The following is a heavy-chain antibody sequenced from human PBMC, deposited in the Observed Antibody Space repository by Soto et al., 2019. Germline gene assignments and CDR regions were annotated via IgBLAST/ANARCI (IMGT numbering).Heavy chain of an antibody. Sequence: GGSRLLSCSSSGFTFSNYSMNWVRQAPGKGLEWVSSISSSSSYIYYADSVKGRFTISRDNAKNSLYLQMNSLRAEDTTVYYCARAARGSVDFDYWGQGPLVTVSS. V-gene: IGHV3-21*01. CDR2: ISSSSSYI. CDR3: ARAARGSVDFDY. D-gene: IGHD3-16*01. J-gene: IGHJ4*02. CDR1: GFTFSNYS.